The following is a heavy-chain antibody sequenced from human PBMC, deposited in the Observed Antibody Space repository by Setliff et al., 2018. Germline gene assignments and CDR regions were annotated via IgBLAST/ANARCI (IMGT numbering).Heavy chain of an antibody. Sequence: PGGSLRLSCAASGFTFSSDPMNWVRQAPGKGLEWVGFIRSKAYGGTTEYAASVKGRFTISRDDSKSIAYLQMNSLKTEDTAVYYCTGHYHEYCGGDCYPPFFDYWGQGTLVTVSS. V-gene: IGHV3-49*04. CDR3: TGHYHEYCGGDCYPPFFDY. J-gene: IGHJ4*02. D-gene: IGHD2-21*02. CDR1: GFTFSSDP. CDR2: IRSKAYGGTT.